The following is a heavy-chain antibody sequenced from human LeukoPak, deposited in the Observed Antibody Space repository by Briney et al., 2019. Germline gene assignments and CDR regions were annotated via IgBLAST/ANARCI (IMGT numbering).Heavy chain of an antibody. J-gene: IGHJ6*03. Sequence: SETLSLTCAVYGGSFSGYYWSWIRQPPGKGLEWIGEINHSGSTNYNPSLKSRVTISVDTSKNQFSLKLSSVTAADTAVYYCAGRTPAFIRNYYYMDVWGKGTTVTVSS. CDR2: INHSGST. CDR3: AGRTPAFIRNYYYMDV. CDR1: GGSFSGYY. D-gene: IGHD3-10*01. V-gene: IGHV4-34*01.